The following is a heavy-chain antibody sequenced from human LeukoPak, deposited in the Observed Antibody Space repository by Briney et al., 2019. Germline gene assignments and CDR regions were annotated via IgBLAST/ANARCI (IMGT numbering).Heavy chain of an antibody. J-gene: IGHJ6*03. V-gene: IGHV4-59*12. Sequence: SETLSLTCTVSGGSISSYYWSWIRQPPGKGLEWIGYIYQTGSTYYNPSLKSRVTLSVDTSKNQFSLKLSSVTAADTAVYYCARDRLDRSSASYYSYMDVWGKGTTVTVSS. CDR1: GGSISSYY. CDR2: IYQTGST. D-gene: IGHD6-6*01. CDR3: ARDRLDRSSASYYSYMDV.